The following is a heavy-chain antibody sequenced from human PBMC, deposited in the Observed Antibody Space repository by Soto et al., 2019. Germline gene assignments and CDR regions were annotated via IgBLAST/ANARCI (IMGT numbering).Heavy chain of an antibody. CDR3: ARGDWSGGSCYSVSVWFDP. J-gene: IGHJ5*02. CDR1: GGSISNSNW. Sequence: QVQLQESGPGLVKPSGTLSLTCAVSGGSISNSNWWSWVRQPPGKGLEWIGEIYHSGSTNYNPSLKSRVTISVDKSKNQFALQLGSVAVEDTAVYYCARGDWSGGSCYSVSVWFDPWGQGTLVTVSS. D-gene: IGHD2-15*01. CDR2: IYHSGST. V-gene: IGHV4-4*02.